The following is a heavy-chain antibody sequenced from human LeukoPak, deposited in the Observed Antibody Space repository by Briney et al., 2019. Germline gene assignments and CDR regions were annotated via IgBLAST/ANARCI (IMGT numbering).Heavy chain of an antibody. J-gene: IGHJ4*02. V-gene: IGHV3-23*01. CDR2: FSGSGSRT. Sequence: GGSLRLSCAASGFTFSNYALSWVRQAPGKGPGWVSVFSGSGSRTYYSDSVKGRFTISRDNSKNTLYLQMNSLRADDTAVYYCARGSGSYGWDYFDYWGQGTLVTVSS. CDR1: GFTFSNYA. CDR3: ARGSGSYGWDYFDY. D-gene: IGHD1-26*01.